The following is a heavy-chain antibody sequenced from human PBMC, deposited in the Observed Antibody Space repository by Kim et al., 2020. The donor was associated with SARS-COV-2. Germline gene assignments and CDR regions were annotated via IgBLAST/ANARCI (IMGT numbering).Heavy chain of an antibody. V-gene: IGHV3-20*04. J-gene: IGHJ4*01. CDR1: GFTFDDYG. Sequence: GGSLRLSCAASGFTFDDYGMIWVRQAPGKGLEWVSRINWRVGSIGYAHSVEGRFTISRANAKNSLYLPMNSLRTEDTALYYCARGRPGGSSGYYYFDYWG. CDR2: INWRVGSI. CDR3: ARGRPGGSSGYYYFDY. D-gene: IGHD3-22*01.